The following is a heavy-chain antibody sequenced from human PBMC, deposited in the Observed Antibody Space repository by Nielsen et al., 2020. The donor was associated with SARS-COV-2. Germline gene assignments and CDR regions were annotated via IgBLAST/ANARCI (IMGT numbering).Heavy chain of an antibody. Sequence: GESLKISCAASGFTFSSYGMHWVRQAPGKGLEWVAVIWYDGSNKYYADSVKGRFAISRDNSKNTLYLQMNSLRAEDTAVYYCARDTSGALYWGQGTLVTVSS. CDR3: ARDTSGALY. CDR1: GFTFSSYG. CDR2: IWYDGSNK. V-gene: IGHV3-33*01. D-gene: IGHD4-17*01. J-gene: IGHJ4*02.